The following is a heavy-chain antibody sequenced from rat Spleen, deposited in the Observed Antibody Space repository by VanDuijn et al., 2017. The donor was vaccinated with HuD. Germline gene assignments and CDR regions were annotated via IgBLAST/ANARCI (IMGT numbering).Heavy chain of an antibody. D-gene: IGHD1-4*01. J-gene: IGHJ2*01. V-gene: IGHV5-31*01. CDR3: ARPGTTHVFDY. CDR1: GFTFNNYW. CDR2: ITNTGRNT. Sequence: EVQLMESGRGLVQPGRSLKLSCVASGFTFNNYWMTWIRQAPGKGLEWVASITNTGRNTYYPDPVKGRFTISRDNAKSTLYLQMNSLRSEDTATYFCARPGTTHVFDYWGQGVMVTVSS.